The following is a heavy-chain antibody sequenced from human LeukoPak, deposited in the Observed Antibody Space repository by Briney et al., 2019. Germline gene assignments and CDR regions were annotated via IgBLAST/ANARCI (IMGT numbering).Heavy chain of an antibody. J-gene: IGHJ5*02. Sequence: PSETLSLTCTVSGVSITSYYWTWIRQPPGKGLEWIGYIHYTGSTNYNPSLKSRVTISLDTSKNQFSLKLTSVTAADTVVYYCARSTGYSFDNWFDPWGQGTLVTVSS. CDR3: ARSTGYSFDNWFDP. CDR1: GVSITSYY. D-gene: IGHD5-18*01. V-gene: IGHV4-59*01. CDR2: IHYTGST.